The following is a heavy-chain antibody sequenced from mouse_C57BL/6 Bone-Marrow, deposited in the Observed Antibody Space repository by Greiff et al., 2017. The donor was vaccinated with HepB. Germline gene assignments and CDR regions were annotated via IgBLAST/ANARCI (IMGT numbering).Heavy chain of an antibody. J-gene: IGHJ2*01. CDR2: IYPGDGDT. V-gene: IGHV1-82*01. Sequence: VQLQQSGPELVKPGASVKISCKASGYAFSSSWMNWVKQRPGKGLEWIGRIYPGDGDTNYNGKFKGKATLTADKSSSTAYMQLSSLTSEDSAVYVCARGGAYYYGSSYGYWGQGTTLTVSS. D-gene: IGHD1-1*01. CDR3: ARGGAYYYGSSYGY. CDR1: GYAFSSSW.